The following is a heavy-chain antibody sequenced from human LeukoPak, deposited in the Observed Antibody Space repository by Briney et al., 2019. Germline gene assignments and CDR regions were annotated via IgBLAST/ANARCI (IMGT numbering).Heavy chain of an antibody. CDR1: GGSISSYY. CDR3: ARDRGIAGGHAFDI. V-gene: IGHV4-59*01. Sequence: PSETLSLTCTVSGGSISSYYWSWIRQPPGKGLEWIGYIYYSGSTNYNPSLKSRVTISVDTSKNQFSLKLSSVTAADTAVYYCARDRGIAGGHAFDIWGQGTMVTVSS. D-gene: IGHD2-15*01. J-gene: IGHJ3*02. CDR2: IYYSGST.